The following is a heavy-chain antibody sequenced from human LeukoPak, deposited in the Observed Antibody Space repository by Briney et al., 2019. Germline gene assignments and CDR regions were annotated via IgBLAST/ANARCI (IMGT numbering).Heavy chain of an antibody. D-gene: IGHD3-10*01. V-gene: IGHV4-34*01. CDR1: DGSFSVYY. CDR3: ARGKIWTTMVRGDAHFDY. Sequence: PSETLSLTCAVYDGSFSVYYWSWIRQPPGKGLEWIGEINHSGSTNYNPSLKSRVTISVDTSKNQFSLKLSSVTAADTAVYYCARGKIWTTMVRGDAHFDYWGQGTLVTVSS. CDR2: INHSGST. J-gene: IGHJ4*02.